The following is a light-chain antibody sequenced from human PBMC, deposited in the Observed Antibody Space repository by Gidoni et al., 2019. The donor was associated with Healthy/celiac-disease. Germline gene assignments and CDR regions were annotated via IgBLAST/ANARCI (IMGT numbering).Light chain of an antibody. Sequence: DIVMTQSPLSLPVTPGEPASISCRSSQSLLHSNGYNYWDWYLQKPGQSPQLLIYLGSNRASGVPDRFSGSGSGTDFTLKISRVEAEDVGVYYCMQALQTPVTFGGGTKVEIK. J-gene: IGKJ4*01. CDR2: LGS. V-gene: IGKV2-28*01. CDR1: QSLLHSNGYNY. CDR3: MQALQTPVT.